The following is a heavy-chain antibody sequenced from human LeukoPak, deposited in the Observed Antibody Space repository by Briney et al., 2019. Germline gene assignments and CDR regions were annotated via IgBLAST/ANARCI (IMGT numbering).Heavy chain of an antibody. J-gene: IGHJ4*02. CDR2: INHSGST. CDR1: GGSFSGYY. D-gene: IGHD1-26*01. Sequence: SETLSLTCAVYGGSFSGYYWSWIRQPPGKGLEWIGEINHSGSTNYNPSLKSRVTISVGTSKNQFSLKLSSVTAADTAVYYCASEEGVGASYFDYWGQGTLVTVSS. V-gene: IGHV4-34*01. CDR3: ASEEGVGASYFDY.